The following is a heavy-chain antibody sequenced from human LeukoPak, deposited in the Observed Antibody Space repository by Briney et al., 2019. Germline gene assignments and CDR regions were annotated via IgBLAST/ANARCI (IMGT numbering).Heavy chain of an antibody. Sequence: PSETLSLTCTVFGGSISSSSYYWGWIRQPPGKGLEWIGSIYYSGSTYYNPSLKSRVTISVDTSKNQFSLKLSSVTAADTAVYYCARHGNYDSSGYYSAFDYWGQGTLVTVSS. J-gene: IGHJ4*02. CDR3: ARHGNYDSSGYYSAFDY. CDR1: GGSISSSSYY. CDR2: IYYSGST. D-gene: IGHD3-22*01. V-gene: IGHV4-39*01.